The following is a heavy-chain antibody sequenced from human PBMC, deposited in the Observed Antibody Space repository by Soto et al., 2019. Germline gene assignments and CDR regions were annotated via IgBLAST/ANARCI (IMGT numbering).Heavy chain of an antibody. J-gene: IGHJ6*02. D-gene: IGHD2-2*01. CDR1: GGTFSSYA. CDR2: IIPIFGTA. V-gene: IGHV1-69*13. Sequence: SVKVSCKASGGTFSSYAISWVRQAPGQGLEWMGGIIPIFGTANYAQKFQGRVTITADESTSTAYMELSSLRSEDTAVYYCAIGRGSSTSCYAGPLCGMDVWGQGTTVTVSS. CDR3: AIGRGSSTSCYAGPLCGMDV.